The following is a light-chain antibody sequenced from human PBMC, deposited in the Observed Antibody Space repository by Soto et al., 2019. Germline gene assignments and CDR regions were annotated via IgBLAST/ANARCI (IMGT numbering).Light chain of an antibody. CDR2: GAS. Sequence: EIVLTQSPGTLSFSPGERATLSCRASQSVSSDYLAWYQQKPGQAPRLLIYGASSRATGIPDRFSGSGSGIDFTLTVSRLEPEDFAVFYCQQYGSSPPTFGQGTKVEIK. V-gene: IGKV3-20*01. CDR1: QSVSSDY. CDR3: QQYGSSPPT. J-gene: IGKJ2*01.